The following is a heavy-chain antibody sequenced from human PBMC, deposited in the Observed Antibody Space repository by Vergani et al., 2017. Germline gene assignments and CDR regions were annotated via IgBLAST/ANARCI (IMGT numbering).Heavy chain of an antibody. V-gene: IGHV3-15*01. D-gene: IGHD2-21*01. Sequence: EGQLVESGGGLVKPGGSLRLSCAASEFTFSDVWMSWVRQAPGKGLEWVARIKSNDDGGSADYAASVKGRFIISRDDSKNFLYLQMNSLKIEDTALYFCTAEEDVAFYYSYYQMDLWGKGTTVTVSS. CDR2: IKSNDDGGSA. CDR3: TAEEDVAFYYSYYQMDL. J-gene: IGHJ6*03. CDR1: EFTFSDVW.